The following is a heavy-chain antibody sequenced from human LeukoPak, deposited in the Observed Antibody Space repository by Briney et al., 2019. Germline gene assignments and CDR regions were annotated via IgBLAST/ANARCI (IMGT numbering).Heavy chain of an antibody. CDR2: IHPSGTL. CDR3: SRGLDSRKLGY. V-gene: IGHV4-31*03. Sequence: PSQTRSLTCTVSGASFSSGDRYWNWIRQRPGEGLEWIGSIHPSGTLYNNPSLESRVTISIDTSKNQFSLNLNSVTAADTAVYFCSRGLDSRKLGYWGQGTLVTVSS. J-gene: IGHJ4*02. CDR1: GASFSSGDRY. D-gene: IGHD3-22*01.